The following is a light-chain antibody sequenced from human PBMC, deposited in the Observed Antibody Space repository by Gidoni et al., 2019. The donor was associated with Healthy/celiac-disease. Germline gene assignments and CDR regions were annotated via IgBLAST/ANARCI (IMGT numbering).Light chain of an antibody. V-gene: IGLV3-21*03. J-gene: IGLJ3*02. Sequence: SYVLTPPPSLSVAPGKTARITCGGNNIGSKSVHWYQPEPGQAPVLVVYDDSDRPSGIPERFSGSNSGNTATLTISRVEAGDEADYYCQVWDSSSDLHWVFGGGTKLTV. CDR1: NIGSKS. CDR3: QVWDSSSDLHWV. CDR2: DDS.